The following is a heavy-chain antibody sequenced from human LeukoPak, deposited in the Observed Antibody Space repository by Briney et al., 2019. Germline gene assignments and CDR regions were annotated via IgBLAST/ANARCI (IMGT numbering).Heavy chain of an antibody. CDR1: GYSFTSYW. CDR3: ARHLIGYCSGGSCSNNWFDP. J-gene: IGHJ5*02. D-gene: IGHD2-15*01. Sequence: GESLKISCKGSGYSFTSYWIGWVRQMPGKGLEWMGIIYPGDSDTRYSPSFQGQVTISADKSISTAYLQWSSLKASDTAMYYCARHLIGYCSGGSCSNNWFDPWGQGTLVTVSS. CDR2: IYPGDSDT. V-gene: IGHV5-51*01.